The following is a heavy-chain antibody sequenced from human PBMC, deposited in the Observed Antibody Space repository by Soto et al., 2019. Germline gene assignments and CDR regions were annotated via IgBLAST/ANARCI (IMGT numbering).Heavy chain of an antibody. CDR2: IYHSGST. Sequence: QVQLQESGPGLVKPSGTLSLTCAVSGGSISSSNWWSWVRQPPGKGLEWIGEIYHSGSTSYNPSLKSRVPISVDKSKNQFSLRLSSVTAADTAVYYCARIAAAGTYFDFWGQGTLVTVSS. V-gene: IGHV4-4*02. J-gene: IGHJ4*02. CDR1: GGSISSSNW. CDR3: ARIAAAGTYFDF. D-gene: IGHD6-13*01.